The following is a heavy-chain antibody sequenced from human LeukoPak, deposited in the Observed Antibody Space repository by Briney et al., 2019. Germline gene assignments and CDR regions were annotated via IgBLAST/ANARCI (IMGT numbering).Heavy chain of an antibody. D-gene: IGHD1-1*01. CDR2: IYYSGST. V-gene: IGHV4-39*07. J-gene: IGHJ4*02. Sequence: SETLSLTCTVSGGSNSRSSNYWGWIRQSPGKGLEWIGSIYYSGSTYYNPSLKSRVTISIDTSKNQFSLKLSSVTAADTAVYYCATTTIRLGYWGQGTLVTVSS. CDR3: ATTTIRLGY. CDR1: GGSNSRSSNY.